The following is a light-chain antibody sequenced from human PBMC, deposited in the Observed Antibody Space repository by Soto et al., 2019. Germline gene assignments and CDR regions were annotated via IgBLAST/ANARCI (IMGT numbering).Light chain of an antibody. CDR1: SSDIGGYNY. CDR3: TSYTSSSTDV. J-gene: IGLJ1*01. CDR2: EVS. V-gene: IGLV2-14*01. Sequence: QSVLTQPASVSGSPGQSITISCTGTSSDIGGYNYVSWSQQHPGKAPKLMIYEVSNRPSGVSNRFSGSKSGNTASLTISGLQAEDEADYYCTSYTSSSTDVFGTGTKVTVL.